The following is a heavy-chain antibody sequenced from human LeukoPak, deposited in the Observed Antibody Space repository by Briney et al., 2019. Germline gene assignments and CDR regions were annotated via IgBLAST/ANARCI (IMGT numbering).Heavy chain of an antibody. CDR3: AGSGSPQNWFDP. CDR1: GGSFSGYY. J-gene: IGHJ5*02. CDR2: INHSGST. D-gene: IGHD3-10*01. V-gene: IGHV4-34*01. Sequence: SETLSLTCAVYGGSFSGYYWSWIRQPPGKGLEWIGEINHSGSTNYNPSLKSRVTISVDPSKNQFSLKLSSVTAADTAVYYCAGSGSPQNWFDPWGQGTLVTVSS.